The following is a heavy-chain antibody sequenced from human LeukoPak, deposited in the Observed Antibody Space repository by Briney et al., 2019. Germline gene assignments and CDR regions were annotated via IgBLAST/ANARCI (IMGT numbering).Heavy chain of an antibody. CDR1: GYTFTSYD. J-gene: IGHJ5*02. Sequence: ASVKVSCKASGYTFTSYDINWVRQATGQGLEWMGLMNPNSGNTGYAQKFQGRVTITRNTSISTAYMELSSLRSEDTAVYYCARDIRGYSGNWFDPWGRGTLVTVSS. CDR2: MNPNSGNT. D-gene: IGHD5-12*01. V-gene: IGHV1-8*03. CDR3: ARDIRGYSGNWFDP.